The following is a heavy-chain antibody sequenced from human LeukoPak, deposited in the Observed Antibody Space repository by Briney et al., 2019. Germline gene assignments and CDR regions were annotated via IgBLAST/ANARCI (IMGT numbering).Heavy chain of an antibody. CDR2: IYYSGST. J-gene: IGHJ5*02. D-gene: IGHD6-19*01. CDR3: ATGYSSVLRFDP. CDR1: GGSISSSSYY. V-gene: IGHV4-39*01. Sequence: SETLSLTCTVSGGSISSSSYYWGWIRQPPGKGLEWIGSIYYSGSTYYNPSLKSRVTISVDTSKNQFSLKLSSVTAADTAVYYCATGYSSVLRFDPWGQGTLVTVSS.